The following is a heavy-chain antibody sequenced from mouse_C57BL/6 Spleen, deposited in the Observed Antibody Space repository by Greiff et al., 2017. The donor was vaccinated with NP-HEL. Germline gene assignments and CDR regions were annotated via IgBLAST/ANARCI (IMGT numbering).Heavy chain of an antibody. V-gene: IGHV1-81*01. CDR1: GYTFTSYG. J-gene: IGHJ3*01. Sequence: QVQLKESGAELARPGASVKLSCKASGYTFTSYGISWVKQRTGQGLEWIGEIYPRSGNTYYNEKFKGKATLTADKSSSAAYMELRSLTSEDSAVYFCARGDYGSSSSWFAYWGQGTLVTVSA. D-gene: IGHD1-1*01. CDR2: IYPRSGNT. CDR3: ARGDYGSSSSWFAY.